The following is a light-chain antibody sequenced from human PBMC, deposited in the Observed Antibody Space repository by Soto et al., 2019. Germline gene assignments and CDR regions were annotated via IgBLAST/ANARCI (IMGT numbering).Light chain of an antibody. CDR3: PEYVGSPWA. J-gene: IGKJ1*01. CDR2: GAS. V-gene: IGKV3-20*01. Sequence: EIVLTQSPGTLSLSPGETATLSCRASQSVSTSYLAWYQQKPGQPPRLLIYGASSRATGLPDRFSGSGFGTDFALTTSSLESEDFAVYHCPEYVGSPWAYGQGTKVEIK. CDR1: QSVSTSY.